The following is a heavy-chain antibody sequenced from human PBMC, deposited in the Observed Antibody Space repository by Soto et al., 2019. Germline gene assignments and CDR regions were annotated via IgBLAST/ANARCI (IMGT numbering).Heavy chain of an antibody. CDR2: ISWNSGSI. J-gene: IGHJ4*02. D-gene: IGHD5-12*01. Sequence: GGSLRLSCAASGFTFDDYAMHWVRQAPGKGLEWVSGISWNSGSIGYANSVKGRFTISRDNAKNSLYLQMNSLRAEDTALYYLAKDMGGYDLTYDYWGQGTLVTVSS. CDR3: AKDMGGYDLTYDY. V-gene: IGHV3-9*01. CDR1: GFTFDDYA.